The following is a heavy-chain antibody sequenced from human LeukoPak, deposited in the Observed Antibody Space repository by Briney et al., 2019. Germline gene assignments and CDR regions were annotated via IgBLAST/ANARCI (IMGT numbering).Heavy chain of an antibody. CDR2: IYYSGST. Sequence: PSETLSLTCTVSGGSISSYYWSWIRQPPGKGQEWIGYIYYSGSTNYNPSLKSRVTISVDTSKNQFSLKLSSVTAADTALYYCARSRGYFDYWGQGTLVTVSS. J-gene: IGHJ4*02. V-gene: IGHV4-59*01. CDR3: ARSRGYFDY. CDR1: GGSISSYY. D-gene: IGHD6-13*01.